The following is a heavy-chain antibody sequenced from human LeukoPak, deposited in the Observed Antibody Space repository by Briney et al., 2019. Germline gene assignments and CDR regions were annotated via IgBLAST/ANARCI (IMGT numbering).Heavy chain of an antibody. CDR2: INPNSGGT. Sequence: ASVKVSCKASGYTFTGYYMHWVRQAPGQGLEWMGWINPNSGGTNYAQKFQGRVTMTRDTSISTAYMELSRLRSDDAAVYYCARDLYPGNDYGDSKQSDYWGQGTLVTVSS. CDR3: ARDLYPGNDYGDSKQSDY. J-gene: IGHJ4*02. D-gene: IGHD4-17*01. CDR1: GYTFTGYY. V-gene: IGHV1-2*02.